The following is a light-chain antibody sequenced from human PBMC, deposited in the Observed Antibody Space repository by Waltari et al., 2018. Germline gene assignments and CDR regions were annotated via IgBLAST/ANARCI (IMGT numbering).Light chain of an antibody. V-gene: IGLV6-57*04. CDR1: SGSLASNY. CDR2: EDN. CDR3: QSYDSSNAV. Sequence: NFMLTQPHSVSESPGKTVTISCTRSSGSLASNYVKWYQQRPGSAPTTVIYEDNQRPSEVPDRFSGSIDSSSNSASLTISGLKTEDEADYYCQSYDSSNAVFGGGTQLTVL. J-gene: IGLJ7*01.